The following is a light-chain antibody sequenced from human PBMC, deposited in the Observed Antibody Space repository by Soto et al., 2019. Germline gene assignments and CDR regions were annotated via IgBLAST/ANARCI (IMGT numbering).Light chain of an antibody. CDR1: SSNIGARYD. Sequence: QSVLTRPPSVSWAPGQRVTSSCTGNSSNIGARYDVHWFQHLPGTAPKLLIFGNTNRPSGVPDRFSGSKSGTSASLAITGLQAEDEADYYCQSFDRSLSYVFGGGTKVTVL. V-gene: IGLV1-40*01. CDR3: QSFDRSLSYV. CDR2: GNT. J-gene: IGLJ1*01.